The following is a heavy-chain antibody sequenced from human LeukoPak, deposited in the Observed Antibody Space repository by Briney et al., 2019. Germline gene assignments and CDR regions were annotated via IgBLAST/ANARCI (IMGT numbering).Heavy chain of an antibody. Sequence: PSETLSLTCAVYGGSFSGYYWSWIRQPPGKGLEWIGEINHSGSTNYNPSLKSRVTISVDTSKNQFSLKLSSVTAADTAVYYCARQGDGYYYYGMDVWGQGTTVTVSS. V-gene: IGHV4-34*01. CDR2: INHSGST. CDR1: GGSFSGYY. J-gene: IGHJ6*02. CDR3: ARQGDGYYYYGMDV. D-gene: IGHD3-16*01.